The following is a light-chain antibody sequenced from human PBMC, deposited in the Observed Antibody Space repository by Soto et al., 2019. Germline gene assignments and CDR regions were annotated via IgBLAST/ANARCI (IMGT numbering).Light chain of an antibody. CDR3: QQYNSYSSYT. CDR1: QSISSW. CDR2: KAS. Sequence: QITQSPPTPSSSVRKRVTITCRASQSISSWLAWYQQKPGKAPKLLIYKASSLESGVPSRFSGSGSGTEFTLTISSLQPDDFATYYCQQYNSYSSYTFGQGTK. V-gene: IGKV1-5*03. J-gene: IGKJ2*01.